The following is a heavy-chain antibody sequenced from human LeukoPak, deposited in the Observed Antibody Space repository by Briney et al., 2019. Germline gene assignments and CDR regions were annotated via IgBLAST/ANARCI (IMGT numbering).Heavy chain of an antibody. Sequence: GGSLRLSCEASGFTFGNYAMNWVRQAPGKGLEWVSTISGTGSSTYYADSAKGRFTISRDNSKNTLYLQMNSLRAEDTAVYYCAKERQWLGTTSFDYWGQGTLVTVSS. D-gene: IGHD6-19*01. J-gene: IGHJ4*02. V-gene: IGHV3-23*01. CDR2: ISGTGSST. CDR1: GFTFGNYA. CDR3: AKERQWLGTTSFDY.